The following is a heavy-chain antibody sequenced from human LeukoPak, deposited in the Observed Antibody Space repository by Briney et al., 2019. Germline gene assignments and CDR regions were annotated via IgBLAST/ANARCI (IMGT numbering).Heavy chain of an antibody. J-gene: IGHJ4*02. CDR3: ARGRITIFGVDLSLGGFDY. CDR2: ISWNRGSI. CDR1: GFTFDDYA. Sequence: GGSLGLSCAASGFTFDDYAMHWVRQAPGKGLEWVSGISWNRGSIGYADSVKGRFTISRDNDKNSLYLQMNSLRAEDMALYYCARGRITIFGVDLSLGGFDYWGQGTLVTVSS. V-gene: IGHV3-9*03. D-gene: IGHD3-3*01.